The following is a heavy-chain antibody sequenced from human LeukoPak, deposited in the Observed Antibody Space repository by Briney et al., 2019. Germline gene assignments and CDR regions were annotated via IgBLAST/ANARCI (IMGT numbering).Heavy chain of an antibody. Sequence: GGSLRLSCAASGFTFSSYGMHWVRQAPGKGLEWVAFIRYDGSNKYYADSVKGRFTISRDNSKNTLYLQMNSLRAEDTAVYYCAKDRHYVENWFDPWGQGTLVTVSS. J-gene: IGHJ5*02. CDR3: AKDRHYVENWFDP. V-gene: IGHV3-30*02. CDR1: GFTFSSYG. CDR2: IRYDGSNK. D-gene: IGHD4-17*01.